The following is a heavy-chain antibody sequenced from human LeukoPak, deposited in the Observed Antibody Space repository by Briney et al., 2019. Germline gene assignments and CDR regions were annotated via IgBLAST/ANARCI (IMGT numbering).Heavy chain of an antibody. CDR3: ARVGCSGGSCYLGAFDI. CDR2: ISYDGSNK. Sequence: PGGSLRLSCAASGFTFSTYAMHWVRQAPGKGLEWVAVISYDGSNKYYVDSVKGRFTISRDNSKNTLYLQMNSLGAEDTAVYYCARVGCSGGSCYLGAFDIWGQGTMVTVSS. CDR1: GFTFSTYA. D-gene: IGHD2-15*01. V-gene: IGHV3-30*04. J-gene: IGHJ3*02.